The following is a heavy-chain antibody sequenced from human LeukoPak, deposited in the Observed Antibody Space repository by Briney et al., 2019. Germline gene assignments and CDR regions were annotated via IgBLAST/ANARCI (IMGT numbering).Heavy chain of an antibody. D-gene: IGHD1-14*01. CDR1: GFTFTNYA. J-gene: IGHJ4*02. CDR2: ISGSGDGA. V-gene: IGHV3-23*01. Sequence: PGGSLRLSCATSGFTFTNYAMTWVRQGPGKRLEWVSGISGSGDGADYADSVRGRFTISRDNAKNSLYLQMNSLRAEDTAVYYCASPTGGYWGQGTLVTVSS. CDR3: ASPTGGY.